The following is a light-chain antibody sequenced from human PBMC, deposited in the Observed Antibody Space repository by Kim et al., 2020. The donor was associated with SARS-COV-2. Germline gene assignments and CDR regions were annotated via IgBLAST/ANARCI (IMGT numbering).Light chain of an antibody. CDR1: QDISNY. Sequence: ESVGDRVTITCRASQDISNYLAWFQLKPGKVPKLLIYAASALQPGVPSRFSVSGSGTDFTLTVTSLQPEDVATYYCQKCDSAPWTFGQGTKVDIK. CDR2: AAS. V-gene: IGKV1-27*01. CDR3: QKCDSAPWT. J-gene: IGKJ1*01.